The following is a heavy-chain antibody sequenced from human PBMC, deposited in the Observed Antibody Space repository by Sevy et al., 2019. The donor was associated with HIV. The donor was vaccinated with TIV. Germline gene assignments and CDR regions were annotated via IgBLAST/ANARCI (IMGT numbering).Heavy chain of an antibody. CDR3: ASADYGDYFYFDY. V-gene: IGHV4-59*01. Sequence: SETLSLTCTVSGGSISSYYWSWIRQPPGKGLEWIGYIYYSGGTNYNPSLKSRVTISVDTSKNQFSLKLSSVTAADTAVYYCASADYGDYFYFDYWGQGTLVTVSS. CDR1: GGSISSYY. D-gene: IGHD4-17*01. CDR2: IYYSGGT. J-gene: IGHJ4*02.